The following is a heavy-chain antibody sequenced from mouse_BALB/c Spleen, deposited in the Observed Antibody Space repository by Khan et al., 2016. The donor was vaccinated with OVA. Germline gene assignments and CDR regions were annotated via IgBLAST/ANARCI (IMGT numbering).Heavy chain of an antibody. Sequence: QVQLKESGAELVRPGASVKLSCKTSGYIFTSYWIHWIQQRSGQGLEWIAKIYPGTDNTYYNEKLKDKATLTADKSSSTAYMQLSSLKSEDSAVYFCARDEALYYFDYWGQGTTLTVSS. CDR3: ARDEALYYFDY. D-gene: IGHD3-2*02. J-gene: IGHJ2*01. CDR2: IYPGTDNT. V-gene: IGHV1S132*01. CDR1: GYIFTSYW.